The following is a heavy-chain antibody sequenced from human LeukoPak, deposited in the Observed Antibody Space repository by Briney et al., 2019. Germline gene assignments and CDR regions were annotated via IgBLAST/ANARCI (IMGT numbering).Heavy chain of an antibody. CDR1: GFTFGDYA. D-gene: IGHD6-19*01. Sequence: TGGSLRLSCAASGFTFGDYAMHWVRQAPGKGLEWVSGISWNSGSIGYADSVKGRFTISRDNAKNSLYLQMNSLRAEDMALYYCAKDVSSGWYVPSGYFDYWGQGTLVTVSS. V-gene: IGHV3-9*03. CDR3: AKDVSSGWYVPSGYFDY. J-gene: IGHJ4*02. CDR2: ISWNSGSI.